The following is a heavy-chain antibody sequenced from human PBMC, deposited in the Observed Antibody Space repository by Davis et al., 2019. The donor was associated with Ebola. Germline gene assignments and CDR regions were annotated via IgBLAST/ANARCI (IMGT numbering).Heavy chain of an antibody. CDR2: IYYSGST. CDR3: VRPGGPLKWYFDL. V-gene: IGHV4-59*01. CDR1: GGSISSYY. Sequence: MPSETLSLTCTVSGGSISSYYWSWIRQPPGKGLEWIGYIYYSGSTNYNPSLKSRVTISVDTSKNQFSLKLSSVTAADTAVYYCVRPGGPLKWYFDLWGRGTLVTVSS. D-gene: IGHD3-16*01. J-gene: IGHJ2*01.